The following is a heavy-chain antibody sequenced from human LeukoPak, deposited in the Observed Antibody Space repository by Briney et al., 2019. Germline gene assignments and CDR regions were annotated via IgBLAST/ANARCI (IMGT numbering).Heavy chain of an antibody. CDR1: GGSISSYY. Sequence: PSETLSLTCTVSGGSISSYYWSWIRQPPGKGLEWIGYIYCSGSTNYNPSLKSRVTMSVDTSKNQFSLKLSSVTAADTAVYYCARQRATIAAYYFDYWGQGTLVTVSS. J-gene: IGHJ4*02. CDR3: ARQRATIAAYYFDY. CDR2: IYCSGST. V-gene: IGHV4-59*08. D-gene: IGHD6-25*01.